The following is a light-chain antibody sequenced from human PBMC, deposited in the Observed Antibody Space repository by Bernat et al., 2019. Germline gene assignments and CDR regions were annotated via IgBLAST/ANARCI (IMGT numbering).Light chain of an antibody. CDR2: DVS. CDR3: SSYTSSGTCV. CDR1: SSDIGGYTY. V-gene: IGLV2-14*03. J-gene: IGLJ1*01. Sequence: QSALTQPASVSGSPGQSITISCTGTSSDIGGYTYVSWYQQHPGKAPKLVIYDVSNRPSRVSDRFSGSKSSNTASLTISGLQAEDEADYYCSSYTSSGTCVFGTGTKVTVL.